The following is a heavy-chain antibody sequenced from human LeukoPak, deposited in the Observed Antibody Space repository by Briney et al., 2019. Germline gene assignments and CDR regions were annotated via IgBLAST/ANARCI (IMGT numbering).Heavy chain of an antibody. Sequence: RPGGSLRLSCAASGFTFDDYGMSWVRQAPGKGLEWVSGINWNGGSTGYADSVKGRFTISRDNAKNSLYLQMNSLRAEDTAVYYCARHPRVYCSSTSCYGGYFDYWGQGTLVTVSS. D-gene: IGHD2-2*01. CDR2: INWNGGST. CDR1: GFTFDDYG. CDR3: ARHPRVYCSSTSCYGGYFDY. V-gene: IGHV3-20*04. J-gene: IGHJ4*02.